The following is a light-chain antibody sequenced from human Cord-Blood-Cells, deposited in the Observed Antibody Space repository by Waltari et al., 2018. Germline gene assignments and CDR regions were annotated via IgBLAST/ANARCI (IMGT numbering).Light chain of an antibody. J-gene: IGLJ3*02. Sequence: QSALTQPASVPGSPGQSITISCTGPSSDVGGYNYVSWYQQHPGKAPKLMIYDVRNRPSGVSNRFSGSKSGNTASLTISGLQAEDEADYYCSSYTSSSTLVFGGGTKLTVL. V-gene: IGLV2-14*01. CDR1: SSDVGGYNY. CDR3: SSYTSSSTLV. CDR2: DVR.